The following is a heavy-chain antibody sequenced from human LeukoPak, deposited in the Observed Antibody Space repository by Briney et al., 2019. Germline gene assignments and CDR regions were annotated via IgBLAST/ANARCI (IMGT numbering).Heavy chain of an antibody. D-gene: IGHD2-2*01. CDR1: GGSISSSSYY. CDR3: ARQLWDQLPPIQYYYYMDV. Sequence: KPSETLSLTCTVSGGSISSSSYYWGWIRQPPGKGLEWIGSIYYSGSTYYNPSLKSRVTISVDTSKNQFSLKLCSVTAADTAVYYWARQLWDQLPPIQYYYYMDVWGKGTTVTVSS. CDR2: IYYSGST. J-gene: IGHJ6*03. V-gene: IGHV4-39*01.